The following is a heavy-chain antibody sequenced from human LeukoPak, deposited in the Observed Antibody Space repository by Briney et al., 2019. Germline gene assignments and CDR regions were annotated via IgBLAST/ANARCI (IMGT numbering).Heavy chain of an antibody. V-gene: IGHV4-34*01. CDR1: GGSFSGYY. CDR2: INHSGST. J-gene: IGHJ4*02. CDR3: ARGFGLLWFGELLSQPPFDY. D-gene: IGHD3-10*01. Sequence: SETLSLTCAVYGGSFSGYYWSWIRQPPGKGLEWIGEINHSGSTNYNPSLKSRVTISVDTSKNQFSLKLSSVTAADTAVYYCARGFGLLWFGELLSQPPFDYWGQGTLVTVSS.